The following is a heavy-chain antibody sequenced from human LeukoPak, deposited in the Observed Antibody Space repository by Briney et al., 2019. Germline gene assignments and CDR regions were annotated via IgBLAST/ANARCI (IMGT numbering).Heavy chain of an antibody. CDR2: INHSGST. CDR1: GGSFSGYY. CDR3: ARDEDRGAATFWNWFDP. Sequence: SETLSLTCAVYGGSFSGYYWSWIRQPPGKGLEWIGEINHSGSTNYNPSLKSRVTISVDTSKNQFSLKLSSVTAADTAVYYCARDEDRGAATFWNWFDPSGPGTLVTVSS. V-gene: IGHV4-34*01. J-gene: IGHJ5*02. D-gene: IGHD3-10*01.